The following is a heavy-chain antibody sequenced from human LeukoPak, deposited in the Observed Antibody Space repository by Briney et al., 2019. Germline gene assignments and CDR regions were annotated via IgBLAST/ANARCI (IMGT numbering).Heavy chain of an antibody. CDR1: GGSISSYY. D-gene: IGHD3-3*01. V-gene: IGHV4-59*01. J-gene: IGHJ4*02. Sequence: SETLSLTCTVSGGSISSYYWSWIRQPPGKGLEWIGYIYYSGSTNYNPSLKSRVTISADTSKNQFSLKLNSVTAADTAVYYCARAHYDFWSGYFMTVDHWGQGTLVTVSS. CDR3: ARAHYDFWSGYFMTVDH. CDR2: IYYSGST.